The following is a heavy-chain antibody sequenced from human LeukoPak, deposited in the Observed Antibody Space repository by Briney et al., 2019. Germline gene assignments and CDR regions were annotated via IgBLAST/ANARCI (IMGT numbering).Heavy chain of an antibody. V-gene: IGHV3-30-3*01. CDR3: ATVRAPHYYDY. CDR2: ISYDGSTK. CDR1: GFSLSGYG. J-gene: IGHJ4*02. Sequence: GSLRLSCAASGFSLSGYGMHWVRQAPGKGLEWVAVISYDGSTKYYADSVKGRFTISRDNSKNTQYLEMNSLKAEDTAVYYCATVRAPHYYDYWGQGTLVTVSS.